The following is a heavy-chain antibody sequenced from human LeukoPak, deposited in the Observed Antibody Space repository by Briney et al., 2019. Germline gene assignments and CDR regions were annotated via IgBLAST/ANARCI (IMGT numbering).Heavy chain of an antibody. V-gene: IGHV1-69*13. Sequence: SVKVSCKASGGTFSSYAISWVRQAPGQGLEWMGGIIPIFGTANYAQKFQGRVTITADESTSTAYMELSSLRSEDTAVYYCARAQGIVGTSLSLAFDIWGQGTMVTVSS. CDR3: ARAQGIVGTSLSLAFDI. J-gene: IGHJ3*02. CDR2: IIPIFGTA. CDR1: GGTFSSYA. D-gene: IGHD1-26*01.